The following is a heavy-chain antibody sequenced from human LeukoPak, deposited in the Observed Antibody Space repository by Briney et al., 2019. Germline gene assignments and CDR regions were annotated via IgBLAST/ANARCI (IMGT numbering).Heavy chain of an antibody. V-gene: IGHV3-74*01. CDR1: GFIFSNYG. CDR2: IDSDGSRI. CDR3: ARGGSTYIDY. Sequence: GGSLRLSCAASGFIFSNYGMHWVRQAPGKGLVWVSRIDSDGSRISYADSVKGRFTISRDNAKNTLYLQMNSLRAEDMALYYCARGGSTYIDYWGQGTLVTVSS. D-gene: IGHD3-16*01. J-gene: IGHJ4*02.